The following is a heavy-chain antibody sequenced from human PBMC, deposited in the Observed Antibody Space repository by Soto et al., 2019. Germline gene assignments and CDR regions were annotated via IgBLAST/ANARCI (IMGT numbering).Heavy chain of an antibody. V-gene: IGHV3-7*03. D-gene: IGHD6-6*01. J-gene: IGHJ3*02. CDR3: ARDNGYSSSSDAFDI. Sequence: GGSLRLSCAASGFTFSSYWMSWVRQAPGKGLEWVANIKQDGSEKYYVDSVKGRFTISRDNAKNSLYLQMNSLRAEDTAVYYCARDNGYSSSSDAFDIWGQGTMGTVSS. CDR2: IKQDGSEK. CDR1: GFTFSSYW.